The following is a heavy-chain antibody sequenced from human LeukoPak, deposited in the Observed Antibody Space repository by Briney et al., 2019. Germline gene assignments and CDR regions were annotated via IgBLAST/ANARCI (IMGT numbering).Heavy chain of an antibody. CDR2: VFYNGAT. J-gene: IGHJ4*02. Sequence: SETLSLTCIVSGGSISSSIYYWAWVRQPPGKGLEWIGTVFYNGATQYSPSLRSRVAISIDTSTNQFSLKLSSVTAADTAVYYCASIAAERVLNWGQGTLVTVSS. D-gene: IGHD6-13*01. CDR3: ASIAAERVLN. V-gene: IGHV4-39*07. CDR1: GGSISSSIYY.